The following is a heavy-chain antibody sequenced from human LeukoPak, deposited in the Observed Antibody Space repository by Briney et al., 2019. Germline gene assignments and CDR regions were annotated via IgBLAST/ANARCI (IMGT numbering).Heavy chain of an antibody. CDR1: GYTFTSYG. CDR2: ISAYNGNT. J-gene: IGHJ6*03. V-gene: IGHV1-18*01. CDR3: ARWGKAVAARPSNYYYYYMDV. Sequence: ASVKVSCKASGYTFTSYGISWVRQAPGQGLEWMGWISAYNGNTNYAQKLQGRVTMTTDTSTSTAYMELRSLRSDDTAVYYCARWGKAVAARPSNYYYYYMDVWGKGTTVTVSS. D-gene: IGHD6-6*01.